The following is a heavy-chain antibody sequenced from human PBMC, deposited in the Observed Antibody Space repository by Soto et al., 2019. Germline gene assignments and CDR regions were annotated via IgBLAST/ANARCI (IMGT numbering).Heavy chain of an antibody. Sequence: KPSETLSLTCTVSGGSISNYYWNWIRQPPGMGLEWIGYIYYSGSTNYNPSLRSRVTMSVDSSKHQFSLKLSSVTAADTAVYYCAGLERGSSRGRYYFDYWGQGALVTVSS. CDR2: IYYSGST. V-gene: IGHV4-59*01. CDR3: AGLERGSSRGRYYFDY. D-gene: IGHD6-13*01. CDR1: GGSISNYY. J-gene: IGHJ4*02.